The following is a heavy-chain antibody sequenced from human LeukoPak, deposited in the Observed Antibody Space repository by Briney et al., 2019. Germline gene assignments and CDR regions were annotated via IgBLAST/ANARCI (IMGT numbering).Heavy chain of an antibody. J-gene: IGHJ6*03. D-gene: IGHD2-2*01. CDR3: ATGYCSSTSCPYYYYYMDV. V-gene: IGHV4-4*07. CDR2: IYNSGST. CDR1: GGSISSYY. Sequence: SETLSLTCTVSGGSISSYYWSWIRQPAGKGLEWIGRIYNSGSTNYNPSLKSRVTMSVDTSKNQFSLKLSSVTAADTAVYYCATGYCSSTSCPYYYYYMDVWGKGTTVTISS.